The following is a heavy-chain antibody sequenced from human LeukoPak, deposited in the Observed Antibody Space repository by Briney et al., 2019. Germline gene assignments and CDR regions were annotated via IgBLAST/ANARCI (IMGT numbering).Heavy chain of an antibody. J-gene: IGHJ4*02. CDR1: GLTYHSYL. Sequence: GGSLRLSCAPSGLTYHSYLIHWVRQAPGRGLVWVSRNSPDGSSAIYAHSVNGRFTISRDNAKNTLYLQMNSLRADDTAVYYCARLSVCPRCHFDYWGQGTLVTVS. CDR3: ARLSVCPRCHFDY. D-gene: IGHD5/OR15-5a*01. CDR2: NSPDGSSA. V-gene: IGHV3-74*01.